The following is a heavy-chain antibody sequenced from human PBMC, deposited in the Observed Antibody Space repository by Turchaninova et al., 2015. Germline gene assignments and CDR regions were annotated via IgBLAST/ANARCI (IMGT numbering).Heavy chain of an antibody. V-gene: IGHV2-26*01. CDR3: ARMISGYDNYYYYYYMDV. J-gene: IGHJ6*03. CDR1: GFSLSNARMV. Sequence: QVTLKESGPVLVKPTETLPLTCTVSGFSLSNARMVVSWILQPPGKALEWIAHIFANDENSYSTSLKIRLTISKDTSKSQVVLTMTNMDPVDTATYYCARMISGYDNYYYYYYMDVWGKGTTVTVSS. CDR2: IFANDEN. D-gene: IGHD5-12*01.